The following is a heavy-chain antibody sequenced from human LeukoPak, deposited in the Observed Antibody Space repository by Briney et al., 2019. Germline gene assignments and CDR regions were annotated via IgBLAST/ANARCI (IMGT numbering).Heavy chain of an antibody. CDR1: GFTFSSYA. D-gene: IGHD1/OR15-1a*01. Sequence: GGSLRLSCAASGFTFSSYAMNWVRQAPGKGLEWVATICVRTGNTYYADSVKGRFTTSRDNSKDTLSLLMNSLRAEDTAIYYCAKGNWDKLEVFDYWGQGTLVTVSS. CDR2: ICVRTGNT. J-gene: IGHJ4*02. V-gene: IGHV3-23*01. CDR3: AKGNWDKLEVFDY.